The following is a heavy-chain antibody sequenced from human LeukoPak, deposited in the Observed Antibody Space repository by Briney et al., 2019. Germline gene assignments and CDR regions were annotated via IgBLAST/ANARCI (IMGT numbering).Heavy chain of an antibody. D-gene: IGHD2-21*02. CDR1: GFTFSDHY. V-gene: IGHV3-72*01. Sequence: PGGSLRLSCAASGFTFSDHYMDWVRQAPGKGLEWVGRTRNKANSYTTEYAASVKGRFTISRDDSKNSLYLQMNSLKTEDTAVYYCARGAYCGGDCYHSDYWGQGTLVTVSS. J-gene: IGHJ4*02. CDR3: ARGAYCGGDCYHSDY. CDR2: TRNKANSYTT.